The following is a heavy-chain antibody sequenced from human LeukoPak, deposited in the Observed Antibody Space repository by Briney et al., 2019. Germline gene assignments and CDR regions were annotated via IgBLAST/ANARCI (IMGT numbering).Heavy chain of an antibody. CDR3: AKVGGPSIAAAARRGYFDY. Sequence: GGSLRLSCAASGFTFSSYAMIWVRQTPGKGLEWVSALRGGGDSTIYADSVKDRFTISRDNSKNTLYLQMNSLRAEDTAVYYCAKVGGPSIAAAARRGYFDYWGQGTLVTVSS. J-gene: IGHJ4*02. D-gene: IGHD6-13*01. CDR2: LRGGGDST. CDR1: GFTFSSYA. V-gene: IGHV3-23*01.